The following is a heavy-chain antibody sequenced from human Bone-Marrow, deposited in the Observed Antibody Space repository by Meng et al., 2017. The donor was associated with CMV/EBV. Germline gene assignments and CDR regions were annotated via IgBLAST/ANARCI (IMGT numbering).Heavy chain of an antibody. CDR3: AGGSMYYDFWSGSNYYYYGMDV. CDR1: GTSISRYY. J-gene: IGHJ6*02. V-gene: IGHV4-59*01. Sequence: GSLRRYCTVSGTSISRYYWSWLPQPPGKGLEWIVYIYYSGSTNYNPSLKSRVTISVDTSKNQFSLKLSSVTAADTAVYYCAGGSMYYDFWSGSNYYYYGMDVWGQGTTVTVSS. D-gene: IGHD3-3*01. CDR2: IYYSGST.